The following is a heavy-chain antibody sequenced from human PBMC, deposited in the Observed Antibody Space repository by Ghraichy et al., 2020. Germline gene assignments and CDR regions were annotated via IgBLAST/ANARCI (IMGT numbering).Heavy chain of an antibody. Sequence: ASVKVSCKVSGYTLTELSMHWVRQAPGKGLEWMGGFDPEDGETIYAQKFQGRVTMTEDTSTDTAYMELSSLRSEDTAVYYCATVPTGSGWYPYYYYGMDVWGQGTTVTVSS. CDR2: FDPEDGET. J-gene: IGHJ6*02. V-gene: IGHV1-24*01. D-gene: IGHD6-19*01. CDR1: GYTLTELS. CDR3: ATVPTGSGWYPYYYYGMDV.